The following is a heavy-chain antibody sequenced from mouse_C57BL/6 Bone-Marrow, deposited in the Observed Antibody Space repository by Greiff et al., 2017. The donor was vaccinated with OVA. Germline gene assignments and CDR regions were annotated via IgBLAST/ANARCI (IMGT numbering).Heavy chain of an antibody. CDR2: IYPSDSET. CDR1: GYTFTSYW. V-gene: IGHV1-61*01. J-gene: IGHJ2*01. CDR3: ARKNGSRRYYFDY. Sequence: QVQLQQSGAELVRPGSSVKLSCEASGYTFTSYWMDWVKQRPGQGLEWIGNIYPSDSETHYNQKFKDKATLTVDKSSSTAYMQLSSLTSEDSAVYYCARKNGSRRYYFDYWGQGTTLTVSS. D-gene: IGHD1-1*01.